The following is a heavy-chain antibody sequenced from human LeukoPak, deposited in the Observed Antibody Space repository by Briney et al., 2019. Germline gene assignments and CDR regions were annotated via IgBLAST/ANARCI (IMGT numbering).Heavy chain of an antibody. J-gene: IGHJ4*02. CDR2: IYTSGST. V-gene: IGHV4-4*07. D-gene: IGHD1-26*01. Sequence: KTSETLSLTCTVSGGSISSYYWSRIRQPAGKGLEWIGRIYTSGSTNYNPSLKSRVTMSVDTSKNQFSLKLSSVTAADTAVYYCARGAYYPRGGFDYWGQGTLVTVSS. CDR1: GGSISSYY. CDR3: ARGAYYPRGGFDY.